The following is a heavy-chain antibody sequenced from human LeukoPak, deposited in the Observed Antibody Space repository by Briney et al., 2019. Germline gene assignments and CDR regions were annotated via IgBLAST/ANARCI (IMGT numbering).Heavy chain of an antibody. D-gene: IGHD1-26*01. Sequence: GGSQRLSCAASGFTFSICGMQWARQAPGKGQEWVTVIWQDGSYEYYADSVKGRFTISRDSSKNTLYLQMNSLRAEDTAVYYCAKDGVGATSLDCWGQGTLVTVSS. J-gene: IGHJ4*02. CDR3: AKDGVGATSLDC. CDR1: GFTFSICG. CDR2: IWQDGSYE. V-gene: IGHV3-33*06.